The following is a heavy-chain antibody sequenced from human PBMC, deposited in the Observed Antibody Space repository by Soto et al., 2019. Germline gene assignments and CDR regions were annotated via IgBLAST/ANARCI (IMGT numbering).Heavy chain of an antibody. CDR1: GFTFSSYG. CDR2: IWSDGCYK. V-gene: IGHV3-33*01. Sequence: QVRLVESGGGVVQPGRSLRLSCAASGFTFSSYGMHWVRQAPGRGLERVAVIWSDGCYKYYADSVKGRFTISKDNSKNTLYLQMSSLRAEDTAVYYCARDGGNYEPFDYWGQGTLVTVSS. CDR3: ARDGGNYEPFDY. D-gene: IGHD1-26*01. J-gene: IGHJ4*02.